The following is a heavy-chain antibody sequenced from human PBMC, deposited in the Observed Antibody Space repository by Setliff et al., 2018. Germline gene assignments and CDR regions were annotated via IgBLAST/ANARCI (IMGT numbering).Heavy chain of an antibody. CDR3: ARVAGSGYLDRCFDP. CDR2: IYTNGGT. J-gene: IGHJ5*02. D-gene: IGHD3-22*01. V-gene: IGHV4-61*09. CDR1: GASISSGNDF. Sequence: SETLSLTCSVSGASISSGNDFWNWIRQPAGKGLEWIGNIYTNGGTDYSPSLRSRVTISLGTSKNQFSLQLTSVTAADTAIYYCARVAGSGYLDRCFDPWGQGTLVTVSS.